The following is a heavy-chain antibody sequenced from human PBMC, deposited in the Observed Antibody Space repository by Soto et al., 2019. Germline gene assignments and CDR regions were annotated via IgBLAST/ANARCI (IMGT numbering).Heavy chain of an antibody. D-gene: IGHD2-15*01. CDR2: IYYSGST. CDR3: ARRGARYCSGGSCYSNYYYYYMDV. J-gene: IGHJ6*03. Sequence: SETLSLTCTVSGGSISSYYWSWIRQPPGKGLEWIGYIYYSGSTNYNPSLKSRVTISVDTSKNQFSLKLSSVTAADTAVYYCARRGARYCSGGSCYSNYYYYYMDVWGKGTTVTVSS. CDR1: GGSISSYY. V-gene: IGHV4-59*08.